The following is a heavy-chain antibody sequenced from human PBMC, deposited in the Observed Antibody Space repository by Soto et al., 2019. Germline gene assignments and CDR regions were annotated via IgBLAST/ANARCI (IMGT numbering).Heavy chain of an antibody. Sequence: EVQLVESGGGLVQPGGSLRLSCATSGFTFSTYSMNWVRQAPGKGLEWVSYISSSGSTTYYADSVKGRFTISRDSAKNSLYLQMNSLRDEDTAVYYCARDRGGWGYTYGHNVADYWGQGTLVTVSS. J-gene: IGHJ4*02. CDR1: GFTFSTYS. V-gene: IGHV3-48*02. CDR2: ISSSGSTT. D-gene: IGHD5-18*01. CDR3: ARDRGGWGYTYGHNVADY.